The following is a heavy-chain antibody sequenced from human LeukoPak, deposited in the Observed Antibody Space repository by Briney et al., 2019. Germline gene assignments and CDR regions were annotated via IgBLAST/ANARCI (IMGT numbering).Heavy chain of an antibody. J-gene: IGHJ6*02. CDR1: GFTFNIYA. Sequence: GGSLRLSCAASGFTFNIYALHWVRQAPGKGLEWVARISYDGSNKYYADSVKGRFTISRDNSKNTLYLQMNSLRPEDTAMYYCARDTYDSIHGMDVWGQGNTVTVSS. CDR3: ARDTYDSIHGMDV. CDR2: ISYDGSNK. D-gene: IGHD3-22*01. V-gene: IGHV3-30*04.